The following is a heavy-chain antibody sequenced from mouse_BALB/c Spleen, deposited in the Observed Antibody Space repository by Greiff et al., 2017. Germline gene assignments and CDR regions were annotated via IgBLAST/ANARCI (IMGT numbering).Heavy chain of an antibody. Sequence: VQLQQSGPELVKPGASVKMSCKASGFTFTSYVMHWVKQKPGQGLEWIGYINPYNDGTKYNEKFKGKATLTSDKSSSTAYMELSSLTSEDSAVYYCARSTAHWYFDVWGAGTTVTVSS. CDR1: GFTFTSYV. D-gene: IGHD1-2*01. CDR3: ARSTAHWYFDV. CDR2: INPYNDGT. V-gene: IGHV1-14*01. J-gene: IGHJ1*01.